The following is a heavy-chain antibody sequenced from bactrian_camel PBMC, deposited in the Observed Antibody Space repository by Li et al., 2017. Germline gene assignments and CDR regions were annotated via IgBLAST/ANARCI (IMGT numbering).Heavy chain of an antibody. D-gene: IGHD1*01. V-gene: IGHV3S40*01. CDR3: VKRDWVPEY. CDR1: GFTFSSFH. CDR2: VNPGGIT. Sequence: VQLVESGGGLVQPGGSLRLSCAASGFTFSSFHMSWVRQAPGKGLEWVSGVNPGGITYYADSVKGRFTISRDNAKNTFSLQLNSLKTEDTAIYYCVKRDWVPEYWGQGTQVTVS. J-gene: IGHJ4*01.